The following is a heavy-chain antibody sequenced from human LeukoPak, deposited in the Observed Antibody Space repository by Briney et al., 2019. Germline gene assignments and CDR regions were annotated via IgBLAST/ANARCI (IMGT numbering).Heavy chain of an antibody. CDR2: IYYSGST. Sequence: SQTLSLTCTVSGGSISSGDYYWSWIRQPPGKGLEWIGYIYYSGSTYYNPSLKSRVTISVDTSKNQFSLKLSSVTAADTAVYYCARDQRYCSSTCCWEAFDYWGQGTLVTVSS. V-gene: IGHV4-30-4*01. CDR1: GGSISSGDYY. CDR3: ARDQRYCSSTCCWEAFDY. J-gene: IGHJ4*02. D-gene: IGHD2-2*01.